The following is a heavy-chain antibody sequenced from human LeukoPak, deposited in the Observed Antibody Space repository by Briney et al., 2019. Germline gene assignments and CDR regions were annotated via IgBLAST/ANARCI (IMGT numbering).Heavy chain of an antibody. CDR1: GGSFSGYY. CDR3: ARQWSGWYPDY. J-gene: IGHJ4*02. V-gene: IGHV4-34*01. D-gene: IGHD6-19*01. CDR2: INHSGST. Sequence: SETLSLTCAVYGGSFSGYYWSWIRQPPGKGLEWIGEINHSGSTNYNPSLKSRVTISVDTSKNQFSLKLSSVTAADTAVYYCARQWSGWYPDYWGQGTLVTVSS.